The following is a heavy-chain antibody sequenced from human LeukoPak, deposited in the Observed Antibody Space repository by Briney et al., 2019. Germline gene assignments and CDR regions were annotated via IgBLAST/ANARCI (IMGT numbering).Heavy chain of an antibody. CDR1: GFTFSSYA. CDR3: AKGNIAELPAAPYY. Sequence: GGSLRLSCAASGFTFSSYAMSWVRQAPGKGLEWVSTISVSGGNTYYADSVKGRFTISRDNSKNTLYLQMNSLRAEDTALYYCAKGNIAELPAAPYYWGQGTLVTVSS. J-gene: IGHJ4*02. D-gene: IGHD2-2*01. CDR2: ISVSGGNT. V-gene: IGHV3-23*01.